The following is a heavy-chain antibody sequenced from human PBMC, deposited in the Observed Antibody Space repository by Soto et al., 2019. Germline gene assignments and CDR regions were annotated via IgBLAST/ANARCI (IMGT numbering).Heavy chain of an antibody. D-gene: IGHD1-7*01. CDR3: VKLNYWDFDDGGFYYFDS. CDR1: GFTFSSYR. J-gene: IGHJ4*02. V-gene: IGHV3-33*06. Sequence: PGESLRLSCAASGFTFSSYRMHWGRQGPGKGLEWVAVIWYDGSNKYYSDSVKGRFTISRDNSEQTLFLHMNSLRGEDTAMYHCVKLNYWDFDDGGFYYFDSWGQGTPVTVSS. CDR2: IWYDGSNK.